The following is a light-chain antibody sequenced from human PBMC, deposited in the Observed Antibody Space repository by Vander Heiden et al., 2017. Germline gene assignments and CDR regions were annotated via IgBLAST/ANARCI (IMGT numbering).Light chain of an antibody. CDR3: QTWGTGIQV. CDR1: SGHSYYA. Sequence: QLVLTQSPSASASLGASVKLTCTLSSGHSYYAIAWLQQQPEKGPRYLMKLNSDGSHTEGDGIPDRFSGSSSGSERYLTISSLQSEDEADYYCQTWGTGIQVFGGGTKLTVL. J-gene: IGLJ2*01. V-gene: IGLV4-69*01. CDR2: LNSDGSH.